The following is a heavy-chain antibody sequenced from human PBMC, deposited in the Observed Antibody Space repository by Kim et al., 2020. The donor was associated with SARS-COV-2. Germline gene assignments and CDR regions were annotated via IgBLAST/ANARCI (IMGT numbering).Heavy chain of an antibody. J-gene: IGHJ4*02. V-gene: IGHV4-34*01. CDR3: ARRLSNIPGWGSDYCDL. D-gene: IGHD3-10*01. Sequence: SETLSLTCAVYGGSFSGYYWSWIRQPPGKGLEWIGEINHSGRTNYNPSLKSRVTISVDTSKNQFSLKLTSVTAADTAVYYCARRLSNIPGWGSDYCDLWGQGTLVTVSS. CDR1: GGSFSGYY. CDR2: INHSGRT.